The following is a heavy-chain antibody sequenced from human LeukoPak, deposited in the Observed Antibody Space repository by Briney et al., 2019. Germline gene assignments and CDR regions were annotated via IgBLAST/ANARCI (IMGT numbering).Heavy chain of an antibody. J-gene: IGHJ6*03. V-gene: IGHV4-61*05. CDR1: GGSISSSSYY. CDR3: ARTRGYYYMDV. CDR2: IYYSGST. Sequence: SETLSLTCTVSGGSISSSSYYWGWIRQPPGKGLEWIGYIYYSGSTNYNPSLKSRVTISVDTSKNQFSLKLSSVTAADTAVYYCARTRGYYYMDVWGKGTTVTISS.